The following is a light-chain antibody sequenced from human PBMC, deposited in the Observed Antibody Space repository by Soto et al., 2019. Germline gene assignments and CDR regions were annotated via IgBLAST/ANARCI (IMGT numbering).Light chain of an antibody. CDR1: QSVSSY. V-gene: IGKV3-11*01. CDR3: QQRSNWPLT. CDR2: DAS. Sequence: DIVLTQSPGTLSLSPGERATLSCRASQSVSSYLVWFQQKPGQAPRLLIYDASTRATGVPARFSGSGSGTDFTRTISILEPEDFAVYYCQQRSNWPLTFGPGTKVDIK. J-gene: IGKJ3*01.